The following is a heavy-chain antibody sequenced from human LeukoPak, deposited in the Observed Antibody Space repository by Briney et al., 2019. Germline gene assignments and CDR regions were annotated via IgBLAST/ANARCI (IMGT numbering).Heavy chain of an antibody. CDR3: ARGREGTAMVTDLDY. CDR1: GGSFSGYY. D-gene: IGHD5-18*01. V-gene: IGHV4-34*01. CDR2: INHSGST. J-gene: IGHJ4*02. Sequence: SETLSLTCAVYGGSFSGYYWGWIRQPPGKGLEWIGEINHSGSTNYNPSLKSRVTISVDTSKNQFSLKLSSVTAADTAVYYCARGREGTAMVTDLDYWGQGTLVTVSS.